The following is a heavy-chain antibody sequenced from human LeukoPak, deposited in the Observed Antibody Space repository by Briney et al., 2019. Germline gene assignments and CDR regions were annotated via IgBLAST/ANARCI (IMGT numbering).Heavy chain of an antibody. Sequence: SQTLSLTCAISGDSVSSNSVTWNWIRQSPSRGLEWLGRTYYRSTWYNDYAVSVRGRITVNPDTSKNQFSLHLNSVTPEDTAVYYCARRLSQYDCFDPWGQGILVTVSS. J-gene: IGHJ5*02. CDR1: GDSVSSNSVT. CDR2: TYYRSTWYN. D-gene: IGHD2-2*01. CDR3: ARRLSQYDCFDP. V-gene: IGHV6-1*01.